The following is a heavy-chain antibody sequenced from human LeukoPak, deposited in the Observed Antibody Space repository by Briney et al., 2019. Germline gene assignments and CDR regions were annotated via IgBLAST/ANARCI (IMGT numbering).Heavy chain of an antibody. CDR1: GFTFSNYW. D-gene: IGHD3-10*02. Sequence: GGSLRLSCAASGFTFSNYWMNWVRQAPGKGLEWVANIKQDGSEKYYVDSVKGRFTISRDNAKNSLYLQMNSLRAEDTAVYYCAELGITMIGGVWGKGTTVTISS. CDR2: IKQDGSEK. V-gene: IGHV3-7*01. CDR3: AELGITMIGGV. J-gene: IGHJ6*04.